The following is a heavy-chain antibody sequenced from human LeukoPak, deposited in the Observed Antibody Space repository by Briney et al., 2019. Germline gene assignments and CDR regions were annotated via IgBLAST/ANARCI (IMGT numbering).Heavy chain of an antibody. Sequence: PSETLSLTCTVSGGSISSYYWSWIRQPAGKGLEWIGRIYTSGSTNYNPSLKSRVTMSVDTSKNQFSLKLSSVTAADTAVYYCARVEGYCSGGSCYQDNWFDPWGQGTLVTVSS. CDR2: IYTSGST. J-gene: IGHJ5*02. CDR3: ARVEGYCSGGSCYQDNWFDP. V-gene: IGHV4-4*07. CDR1: GGSISSYY. D-gene: IGHD2-15*01.